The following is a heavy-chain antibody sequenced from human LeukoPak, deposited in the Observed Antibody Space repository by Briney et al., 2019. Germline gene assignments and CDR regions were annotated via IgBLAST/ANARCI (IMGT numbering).Heavy chain of an antibody. CDR3: ARDICSGGSCYYLDY. D-gene: IGHD2-15*01. V-gene: IGHV1-2*04. Sequence: GASVKVSCKASGYTFTGYYMHWVRQAPGQGLEWMGWINPNSGGTNYAQKFQGWVTMTRDTSISTAYMELSRLRSDDTAVYYCARDICSGGSCYYLDYWGQGTLVTVSS. CDR1: GYTFTGYY. J-gene: IGHJ4*02. CDR2: INPNSGGT.